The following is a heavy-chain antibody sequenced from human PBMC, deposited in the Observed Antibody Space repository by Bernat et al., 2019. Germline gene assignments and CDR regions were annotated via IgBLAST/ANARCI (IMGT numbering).Heavy chain of an antibody. Sequence: QVQLVQSGAEVKKPGASVKVSCKASGYTFTGYYMHWVRQAPGQGLEWMGWINPNSGGTNYAQKFQGWVTMTRDTSISTAYMELSRLRSDDTAVYYCARDVGSYFNWLRENTWFDPWGQGTLVTVSS. CDR2: INPNSGGT. V-gene: IGHV1-2*04. J-gene: IGHJ5*02. D-gene: IGHD3-9*01. CDR1: GYTFTGYY. CDR3: ARDVGSYFNWLRENTWFDP.